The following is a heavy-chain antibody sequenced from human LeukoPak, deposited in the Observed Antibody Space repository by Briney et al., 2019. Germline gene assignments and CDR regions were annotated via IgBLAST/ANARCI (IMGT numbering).Heavy chain of an antibody. CDR2: INHSGST. CDR3: ARDDHCSSTSCYRGALGVFDI. V-gene: IGHV4-34*01. D-gene: IGHD2-2*01. Sequence: PSETLSLTCAVYGGSFSGHYWSWIRQPPGKGLEWIGEINHSGSTNYNPSLKSRVTISVDTSKNQFSLKLSSVTAADTAVYYCARDDHCSSTSCYRGALGVFDIWGQGTMVTVSS. J-gene: IGHJ3*02. CDR1: GGSFSGHY.